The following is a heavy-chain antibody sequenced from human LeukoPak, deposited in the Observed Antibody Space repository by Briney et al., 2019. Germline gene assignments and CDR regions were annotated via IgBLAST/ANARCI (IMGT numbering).Heavy chain of an antibody. CDR3: AGYSSGLFGAFYI. D-gene: IGHD6-19*01. Sequence: GGSLRLSCAASGFTFSDYYMSWVRQAPGKGLEWVSYISSSGSTIYYADSVKGRFTISRDNAKKSLYLQMNRLRAEDTAVYYCAGYSSGLFGAFYICGQGTMGTVSS. CDR2: ISSSGSTI. J-gene: IGHJ3*02. CDR1: GFTFSDYY. V-gene: IGHV3-11*04.